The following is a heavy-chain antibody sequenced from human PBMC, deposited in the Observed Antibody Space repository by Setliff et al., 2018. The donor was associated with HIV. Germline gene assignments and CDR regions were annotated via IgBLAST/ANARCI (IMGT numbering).Heavy chain of an antibody. V-gene: IGHV3-48*01. CDR1: GFTFSSYS. D-gene: IGHD3-16*01. CDR3: ARGYDPVVFGMAY. J-gene: IGHJ4*02. Sequence: PGGSLRLSCAASGFTFSSYSMNWVRQAPGKGLEWVSYISSSSSTIYYADSVKGRFTISRDNANNSLYLQMNSLRAEDTAVYYFARGYDPVVFGMAYWGQGTLVTVS. CDR2: ISSSSSTI.